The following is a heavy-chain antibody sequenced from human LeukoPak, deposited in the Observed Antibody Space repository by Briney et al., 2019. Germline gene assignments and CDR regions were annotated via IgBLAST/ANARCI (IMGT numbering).Heavy chain of an antibody. D-gene: IGHD6-19*01. Sequence: GGSLRLSCAASGFTLSSYGMHWVRQAPGKGLEWVAVIWYDGSNKYYADSVKGRFTISRDNSKNTLYLQMNSLRAEDTAVYYCARDLSSGRPGDYWGQGTLVTVSS. J-gene: IGHJ4*02. CDR1: GFTLSSYG. CDR2: IWYDGSNK. V-gene: IGHV3-33*01. CDR3: ARDLSSGRPGDY.